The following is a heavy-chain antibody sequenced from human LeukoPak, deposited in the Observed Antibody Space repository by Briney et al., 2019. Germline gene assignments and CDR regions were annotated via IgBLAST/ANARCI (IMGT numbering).Heavy chain of an antibody. CDR3: ARGLIAASHGRAFDV. CDR2: ISGSGGST. CDR1: GFTFSSYA. Sequence: GGSLRLSCAASGFTFSSYAMSWVRQAPGKGLEWVSAISGSGGSTYYADSVKGRFTISRDNAKNTLYLQMNSLRAEDTAVYYCARGLIAASHGRAFDVWGQGTVVTVSS. J-gene: IGHJ3*01. D-gene: IGHD6-13*01. V-gene: IGHV3-23*01.